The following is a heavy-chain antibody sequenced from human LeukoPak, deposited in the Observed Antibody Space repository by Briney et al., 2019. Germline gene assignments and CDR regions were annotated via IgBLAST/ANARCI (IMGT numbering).Heavy chain of an antibody. Sequence: GGSLRLSCAASGFTFSSYSMNWVRQAPGKGLEWVSSISSSSSYIYYADSVKGRFTISRDNAKNSLYLQMNSLRAEDTAVYYCARVRRVVVPAAHFDYWGQGTLVTVSS. CDR3: ARVRRVVVPAAHFDY. CDR1: GFTFSSYS. D-gene: IGHD2-2*01. CDR2: ISSSSSYI. J-gene: IGHJ4*02. V-gene: IGHV3-21*01.